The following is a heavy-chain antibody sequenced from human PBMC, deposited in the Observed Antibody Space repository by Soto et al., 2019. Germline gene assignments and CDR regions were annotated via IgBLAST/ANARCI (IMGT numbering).Heavy chain of an antibody. J-gene: IGHJ4*02. CDR1: GYTFTSYY. CDR2: INPSGGST. V-gene: IGHV1-46*01. Sequence: ASVKVSCKASGYTFTSYYMHWVRQAPGQGLEWMGIINPSGGSTSYAQKFQGRVTMTRDTSTSTVYMELSSLRSEDTAVYYCARVPDDCISTSCYSRGQSAYYFDYWGQGTMVTVS. D-gene: IGHD2-2*01. CDR3: ARVPDDCISTSCYSRGQSAYYFDY.